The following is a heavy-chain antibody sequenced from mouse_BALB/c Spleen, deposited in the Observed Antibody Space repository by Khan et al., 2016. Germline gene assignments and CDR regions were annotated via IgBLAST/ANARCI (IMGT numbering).Heavy chain of an antibody. V-gene: IGHV1-84*02. D-gene: IGHD1-2*01. J-gene: IGHJ3*01. CDR1: GYTFTDHY. CDR2: LYPGSGNT. CDR3: ARSQLRIRFAY. Sequence: QVQLQQSGPELVKPGASVKISCKASGYTFTDHYVNWVKQKPGQGLEWIGWLYPGSGNTKYNEKFKGKATLTIDTPSTTAYMQLSSLTSEDTAVYFCARSQLRIRFAYWGQGTLVTVSA.